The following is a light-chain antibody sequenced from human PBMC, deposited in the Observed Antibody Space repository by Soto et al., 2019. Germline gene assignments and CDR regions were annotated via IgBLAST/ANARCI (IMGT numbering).Light chain of an antibody. CDR1: QSVSSIY. J-gene: IGKJ1*01. Sequence: EIVLTQSPGTLSLSPGERATLSCRASQSVSSIYLAWYQQKPGQAPRLVIYGASNRATGVPDRFSGSGSGTVCSLTISRLEPEDFAVYYCQQYGGSWTFGQGTKVEIK. V-gene: IGKV3-20*01. CDR2: GAS. CDR3: QQYGGSWT.